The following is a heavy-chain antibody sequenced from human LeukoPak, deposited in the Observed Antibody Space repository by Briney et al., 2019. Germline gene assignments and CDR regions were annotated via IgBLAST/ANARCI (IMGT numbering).Heavy chain of an antibody. D-gene: IGHD6-13*01. CDR3: TTPLLDIAAAGTEVGMDV. CDR2: IRSKANSYAT. J-gene: IGHJ6*02. Sequence: GGSLKLSCAASGFTFSGSAMHWVRQASGEGLEWVGRIRSKANSYATAYAASVKGRFTISRDDSKNTAYLQMNSLKTEDTAVYYCTTPLLDIAAAGTEVGMDVWGQGTTVTVSS. V-gene: IGHV3-73*01. CDR1: GFTFSGSA.